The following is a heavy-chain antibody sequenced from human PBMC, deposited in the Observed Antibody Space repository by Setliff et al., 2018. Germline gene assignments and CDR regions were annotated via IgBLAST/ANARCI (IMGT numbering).Heavy chain of an antibody. Sequence: SETLSLTCTVSGGPMGSYYWTWIRQSAGXXXXXXXXXXXXXXTAFXXXLNSRVTMSLDKSKNQFSLKLYSVTAADTAVYFCARVRITPYCMDVWGKGTTVTVS. CDR1: GGPMGSYY. J-gene: IGHJ6*03. D-gene: IGHD3-10*01. V-gene: IGHV4-4*07. CDR2: XXXXXXT. CDR3: ARVRITPYCMDV.